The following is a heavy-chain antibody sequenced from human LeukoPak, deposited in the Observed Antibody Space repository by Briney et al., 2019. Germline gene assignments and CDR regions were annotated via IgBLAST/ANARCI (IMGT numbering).Heavy chain of an antibody. V-gene: IGHV3-23*01. CDR2: ISGGGGST. Sequence: GGSLRLTCAASGFTFSSYAMNWVRQAPGKGLEWVSVISGGGGSTYYADSVKGRFTISRDNSKNTLYLQMNSLRADDTAVYYCARSPTAINGYFDPWGQGTLVTVSS. CDR1: GFTFSSYA. CDR3: ARSPTAINGYFDP. J-gene: IGHJ5*02. D-gene: IGHD2-2*01.